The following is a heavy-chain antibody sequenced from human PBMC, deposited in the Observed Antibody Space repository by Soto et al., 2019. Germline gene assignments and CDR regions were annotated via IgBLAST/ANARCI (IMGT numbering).Heavy chain of an antibody. D-gene: IGHD3-10*01. V-gene: IGHV4-31*03. J-gene: IGHJ1*01. CDR2: IYYSGST. CDR1: GGSISSGGYY. Sequence: QVQLQESGPGLVKPSQTLSLTCTVSGGSISSGGYYWSWIRQHPGKGLEWIGYIYYSGSTYYNPSHQKRVTIPVDTSNNRCSMKLSSVSAAATAVYYCARAHFKGHYYGSGGGIEYFQHRGQGTLVTVSS. CDR3: ARAHFKGHYYGSGGGIEYFQH.